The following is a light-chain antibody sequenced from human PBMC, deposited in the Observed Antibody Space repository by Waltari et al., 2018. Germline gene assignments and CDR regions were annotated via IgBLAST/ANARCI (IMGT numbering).Light chain of an antibody. V-gene: IGKV1-39*01. CDR3: QQSSSIPWT. Sequence: DIQMTQSPSSLSASVGDRVAITCRASQTIKRYLNWYQLKPGKAPKPLIYAASILQSGVPSRFIGSGSGTEFTLTISSLQPEDFATYYCQQSSSIPWTFGQGTNVEIK. CDR2: AAS. J-gene: IGKJ1*01. CDR1: QTIKRY.